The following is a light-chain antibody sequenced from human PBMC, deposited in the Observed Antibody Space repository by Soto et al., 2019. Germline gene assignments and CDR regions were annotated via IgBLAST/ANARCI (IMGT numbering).Light chain of an antibody. J-gene: IGLJ3*02. CDR2: LEGSGGY. V-gene: IGLV4-60*03. CDR1: SGHNNYI. Sequence: SWAQSVLGSSVKLTCTLSSGHNNYIIAWHQQQPGKAPRYLMKLEGSGGYNKGSGVPDRFSGSSSGAGRYLTISNLQSEDEADYYCETWDSYTRVFGGGTKLTVL. CDR3: ETWDSYTRV.